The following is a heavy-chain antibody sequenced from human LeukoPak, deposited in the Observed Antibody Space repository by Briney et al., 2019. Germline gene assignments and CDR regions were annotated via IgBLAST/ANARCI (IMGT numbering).Heavy chain of an antibody. D-gene: IGHD2-2*01. V-gene: IGHV1-46*01. CDR3: ARDQVIAVVPVGSSRVPSPVDLNYYFYGMDV. CDR2: INPRGGNI. Sequence: ASVKVSCKASGYTFTHYYMHWVRQAPGQGLEWLGVINPRGGNITFAQKFQGRVTMTRDTSTNTVYMELSSLRSEDTAVYYCARDQVIAVVPVGSSRVPSPVDLNYYFYGMDVWGQGTTVTVSS. J-gene: IGHJ6*02. CDR1: GYTFTHYY.